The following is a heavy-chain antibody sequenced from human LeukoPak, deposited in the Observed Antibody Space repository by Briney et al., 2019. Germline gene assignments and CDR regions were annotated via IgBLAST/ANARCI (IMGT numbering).Heavy chain of an antibody. CDR3: ASEGGVAAAALDY. D-gene: IGHD6-13*01. V-gene: IGHV1-69*05. J-gene: IGHJ4*02. CDR1: GGTFSSYA. CDR2: IIPIFGTA. Sequence: SVKVSCKASGGTFSSYAISWVRQAPGQGVEWVGRIIPIFGTANYAQKFQGRVTITTDESTSTAYMELSSLRSEDTAVYYCASEGGVAAAALDYWGQGTLVTVSS.